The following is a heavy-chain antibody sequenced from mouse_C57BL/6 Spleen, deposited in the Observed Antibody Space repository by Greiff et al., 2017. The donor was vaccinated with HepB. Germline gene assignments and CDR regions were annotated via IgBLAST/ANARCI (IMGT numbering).Heavy chain of an antibody. CDR1: GYTFTSYW. CDR3: ARSGLRDY. CDR2: IDPSDSYT. J-gene: IGHJ2*01. Sequence: VQLQQPGAELVKPGASVKLSCKASGYTFTSYWMQWVKQRPGQGLEWIGEIDPSDSYTTYNQKFKGKATLTVDTSSSTAYMQLSSLTSEDSAVYYCARSGLRDYWGEGTTLTVSS. D-gene: IGHD3-1*01. V-gene: IGHV1-50*01.